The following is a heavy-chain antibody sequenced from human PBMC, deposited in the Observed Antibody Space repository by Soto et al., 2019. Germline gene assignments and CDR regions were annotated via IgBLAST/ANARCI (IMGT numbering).Heavy chain of an antibody. Sequence: QVHLQESGPGLVKPSGTLSLTCGVSGGSISSISWWSWVRQTPGKGLEWIGEIYYSGSTNYNPSLPSRVTMSIDKSKNQFFLTLTSVTAADTALYYCARSSGVSATNWFDAWGQGTLVTVSS. D-gene: IGHD3-10*01. V-gene: IGHV4-4*02. CDR1: GGSISSISW. CDR2: IYYSGST. J-gene: IGHJ5*02. CDR3: ARSSGVSATNWFDA.